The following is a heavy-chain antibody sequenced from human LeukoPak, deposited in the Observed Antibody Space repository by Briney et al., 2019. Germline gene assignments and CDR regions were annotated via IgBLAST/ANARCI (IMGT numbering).Heavy chain of an antibody. J-gene: IGHJ6*02. CDR2: INHSGST. D-gene: IGHD3-10*01. CDR1: GGSFSGYY. V-gene: IGHV4-34*01. CDR3: ASKMTSYHRPVYYYYGMDV. Sequence: TSSETLSLTCAVYGGSFSGYYWSWIRQPPGKGLEWIGEINHSGSTNYNPSLKSRVTISVDTSKNQFSLKLSSVTAADTAVYYCASKMTSYHRPVYYYYGMDVWGQGTTVTVSS.